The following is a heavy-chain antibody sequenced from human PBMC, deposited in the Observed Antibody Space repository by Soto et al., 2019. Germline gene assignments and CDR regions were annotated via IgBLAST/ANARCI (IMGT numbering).Heavy chain of an antibody. D-gene: IGHD5-12*01. J-gene: IGHJ6*02. Sequence: LRLSCAASGFTFSSYAMSWVRQAPGKGLEWVSAISGSGGSTYYADSVKGRFTISRDNSKNTLYLQMNSLRAEDTAVYYCARSPTRGVATIRYYYYGMEVWGPGTTVTVSS. CDR3: ARSPTRGVATIRYYYYGMEV. CDR2: ISGSGGST. CDR1: GFTFSSYA. V-gene: IGHV3-23*01.